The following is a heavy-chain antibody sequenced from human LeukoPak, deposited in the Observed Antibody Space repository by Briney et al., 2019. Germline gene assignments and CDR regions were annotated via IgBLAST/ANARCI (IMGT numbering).Heavy chain of an antibody. J-gene: IGHJ4*02. V-gene: IGHV3-23*01. Sequence: GRSLRLSYAASGFTFSSYAMSWVRQAPGKGLEWVSAISGSGGSTYYADSVKGRFTISRDNSKNTLYLQMNSLRAEDTAVYYCAKGTHYYDSSGYYDYWGQGTLVTVSS. CDR2: ISGSGGST. CDR1: GFTFSSYA. D-gene: IGHD3-22*01. CDR3: AKGTHYYDSSGYYDY.